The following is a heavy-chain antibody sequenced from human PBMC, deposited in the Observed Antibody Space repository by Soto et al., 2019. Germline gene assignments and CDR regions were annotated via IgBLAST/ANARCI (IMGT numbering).Heavy chain of an antibody. CDR3: ARGWGSGWLEFFDS. CDR1: GFIFSTYG. Sequence: LRLSCAASGFIFSTYGMHWVRQAPGKGLEWVAVISYDGISKLYADSVKGRFTISRDNSKNTLYLQMNSLTAEDTAVYYCARGWGSGWLEFFDSWGQGALVTVSS. D-gene: IGHD6-19*01. CDR2: ISYDGISK. V-gene: IGHV3-30*03. J-gene: IGHJ4*02.